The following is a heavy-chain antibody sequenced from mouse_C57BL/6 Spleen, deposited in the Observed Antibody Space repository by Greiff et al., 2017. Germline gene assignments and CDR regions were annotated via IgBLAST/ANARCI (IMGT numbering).Heavy chain of an antibody. V-gene: IGHV1-26*01. Sequence: EVQLQQSGPELVKPGASVKISCKASGYTFTDYYMNWVKQSHGKSLEWIGDINPNNGGTSYNQKFKGKATLTVDKSSSTAYMELRSLTSEGSAVYYCARGQFAYWGQGTLVTVSA. CDR2: INPNNGGT. CDR3: ARGQFAY. CDR1: GYTFTDYY. J-gene: IGHJ3*01.